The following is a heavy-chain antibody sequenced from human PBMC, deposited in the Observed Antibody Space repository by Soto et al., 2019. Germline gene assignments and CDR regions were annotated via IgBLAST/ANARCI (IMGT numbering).Heavy chain of an antibody. D-gene: IGHD3-3*01. CDR3: AKAHPVRFLEWSTPPYFDY. CDR1: GFTFSSYG. V-gene: IGHV3-30*18. J-gene: IGHJ4*02. Sequence: GGSLRLSCAASGFTFSSYGMHWVRQAPGKGLEWVAVISYDGSNKYYADSVKGRFTISRDNSKNTLYLQMNSLRAEDTAVYYCAKAHPVRFLEWSTPPYFDYWGQGTLVTVSS. CDR2: ISYDGSNK.